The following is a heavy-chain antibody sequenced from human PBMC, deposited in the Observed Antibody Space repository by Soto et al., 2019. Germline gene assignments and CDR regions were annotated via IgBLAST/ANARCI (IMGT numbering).Heavy chain of an antibody. CDR3: ARGVINDAFDI. CDR2: ISAYKGRT. J-gene: IGHJ3*02. CDR1: GYTFTSRR. Sequence: QGQLVQSGAEVKKPGASVKVSCKASGYTFTSRRITWVRQAPGQGLEWMGWISAYKGRTDYAQRVQGRVTMTTDTSTSTAYMELRSLRSDDTAVYYCARGVINDAFDIWGQGTMVTVSS. D-gene: IGHD3-10*01. V-gene: IGHV1-18*01.